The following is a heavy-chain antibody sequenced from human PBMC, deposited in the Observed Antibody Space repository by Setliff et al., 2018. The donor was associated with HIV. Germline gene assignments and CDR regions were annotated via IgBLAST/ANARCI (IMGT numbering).Heavy chain of an antibody. J-gene: IGHJ2*01. CDR1: GGSISSRSYY. V-gene: IGHV4-39*07. D-gene: IGHD1-26*01. Sequence: SETLSLTCTVSGGSISSRSYYWGWIRQPPGKGLEWIGSIYYSGSTRYNPSLESRLTILVDTSRNQFSLKLNSVTAADTAVYYCARAAYSGTYVWEPATDLWGRGTLVTVSS. CDR3: ARAAYSGTYVWEPATDL. CDR2: IYYSGST.